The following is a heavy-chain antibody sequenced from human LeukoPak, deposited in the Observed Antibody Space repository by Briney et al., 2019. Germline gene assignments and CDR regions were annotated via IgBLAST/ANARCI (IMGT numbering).Heavy chain of an antibody. D-gene: IGHD2-2*01. CDR2: IYTSGST. CDR3: ARGTAPYDCSSTSCYDVFFDY. V-gene: IGHV4-4*07. CDR1: GGSISSSY. J-gene: IGHJ4*02. Sequence: SETLSLTCTVSGGSISSSYWSRIWQPAGKGLEWIGRIYTSGSTNYNPSPKSRATMSVDTSKNQFSLKLSSVTAACTAVYYCARGTAPYDCSSTSCYDVFFDYWGQGTLVTVSS.